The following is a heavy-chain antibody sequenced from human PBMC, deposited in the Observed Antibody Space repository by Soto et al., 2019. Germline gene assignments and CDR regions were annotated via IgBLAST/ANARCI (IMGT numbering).Heavy chain of an antibody. V-gene: IGHV1-3*01. CDR2: INAGKGNT. CDR1: GYTFVNYA. Sequence: ASVKVSCKASGYTFVNYAIHWVRQAPGQKFEWMGWINAGKGNTRSLQKFQDRLTFTRDTSATTAYMELRSLRSDDTAVYYCARNPSSDYYDSSGYPDYWGQGTLVTSPQ. CDR3: ARNPSSDYYDSSGYPDY. J-gene: IGHJ4*02. D-gene: IGHD3-22*01.